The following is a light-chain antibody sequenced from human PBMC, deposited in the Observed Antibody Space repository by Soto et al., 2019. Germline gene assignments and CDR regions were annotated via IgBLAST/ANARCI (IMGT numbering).Light chain of an antibody. CDR3: QSYDSRDHVV. CDR1: SGSIASNY. V-gene: IGLV6-57*04. J-gene: IGLJ2*01. Sequence: NFMLTQPHSVSESPGKTVTISCTRSSGSIASNYVQWYQQRPGSAPTSVIYEDKQRPSGVPDRFSGSIDSSSNSASLTISGLKTEDEADYYCQSYDSRDHVVFGGGTKLTVL. CDR2: EDK.